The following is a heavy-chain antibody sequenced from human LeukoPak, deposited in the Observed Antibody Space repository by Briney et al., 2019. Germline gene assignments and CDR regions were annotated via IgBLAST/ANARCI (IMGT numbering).Heavy chain of an antibody. CDR1: GFTFSGYR. V-gene: IGHV3-30-3*01. J-gene: IGHJ4*02. CDR2: ISYDGSNK. CDR3: ARMYCGGDCSSDY. Sequence: GGSLRLSCAASGFTFSGYRIHWVRQAPGKGLEWVAVISYDGSNKYYADSVKGRFTISRDNSKNTLYLQMNSLRAEDTAVYYCARMYCGGDCSSDYWGQGTLVTVSS. D-gene: IGHD2-21*02.